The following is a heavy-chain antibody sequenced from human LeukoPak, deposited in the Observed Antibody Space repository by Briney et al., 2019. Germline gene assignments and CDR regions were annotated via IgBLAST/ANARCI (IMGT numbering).Heavy chain of an antibody. CDR2: IKQDGSEK. J-gene: IGHJ4*02. V-gene: IGHV3-7*01. Sequence: GGSLRLSCAASGFTFSGYPIHWVRQAPGKGLEWVAHIKQDGSEKNYVDSVKGRFTISRDNAKNSLILEMDGLRAEDTAVYYCARDKMTGDSYFDYWGQGTLVTVSS. CDR1: GFTFSGYP. D-gene: IGHD7-27*01. CDR3: ARDKMTGDSYFDY.